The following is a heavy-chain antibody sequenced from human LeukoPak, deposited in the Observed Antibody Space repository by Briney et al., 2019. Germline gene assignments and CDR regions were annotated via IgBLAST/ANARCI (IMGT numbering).Heavy chain of an antibody. J-gene: IGHJ4*02. V-gene: IGHV4-59*12. D-gene: IGHD6-13*01. CDR3: TRDLMGIAYRGAFYY. CDR2: IYYSGST. CDR1: GGSISSYY. Sequence: SETLSLTCTVSGGSISSYYWSWIRQPPGKGLEWIGYIYYSGSTNYNPSLKSRVTISVDSSKNQFSLKLSSVTAADTAVYYCTRDLMGIAYRGAFYYWGQGTLVTVSS.